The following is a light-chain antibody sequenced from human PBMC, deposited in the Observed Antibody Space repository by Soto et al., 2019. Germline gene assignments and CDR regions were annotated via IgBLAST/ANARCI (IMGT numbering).Light chain of an antibody. V-gene: IGLV1-40*01. CDR3: QSYDSSLSGSV. J-gene: IGLJ3*02. CDR1: SSNIGAGYD. Sequence: QSVLTQPPSVSGAPGQRVTISSTGSSSNIGAGYDVHWYQQLPGTAPKLLIYGNSSRPSGVPDRFSGSKSGTSASLAITGLQAEDEADYYCQSYDSSLSGSVFGGGTKLTVL. CDR2: GNS.